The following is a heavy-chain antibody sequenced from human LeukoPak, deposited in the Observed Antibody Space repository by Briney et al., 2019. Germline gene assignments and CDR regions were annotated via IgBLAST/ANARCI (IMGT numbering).Heavy chain of an antibody. V-gene: IGHV1-18*01. Sequence: ASLKVSCKASGYTFTSYGISWVRQAPGQGLEWMGWISAYNGNTNYAQKLQGRVTMTTDTSTSTAYMELRRLRYDDTAVYYCARDQYGSYYVNYYYYGMDVWGQGTTVTVSS. CDR1: GYTFTSYG. CDR2: ISAYNGNT. D-gene: IGHD1-26*01. CDR3: ARDQYGSYYVNYYYYGMDV. J-gene: IGHJ6*02.